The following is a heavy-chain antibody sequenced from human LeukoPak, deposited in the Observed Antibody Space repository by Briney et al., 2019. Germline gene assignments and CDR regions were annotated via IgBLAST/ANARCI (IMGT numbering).Heavy chain of an antibody. CDR1: GYTLTELS. CDR3: ATASRVRPDDCSGGSSYSGGWFDP. Sequence: ASVKVSCKVSGYTLTELSMHWVRQAPGKGLEWMGGFDPEDGETIYAQKFQGRVTMTEDTSTDTAYMELSSLRSEDTAVYYCATASRVRPDDCSGGSSYSGGWFDPWGQGTLVTVSS. CDR2: FDPEDGET. V-gene: IGHV1-24*01. D-gene: IGHD2-15*01. J-gene: IGHJ5*02.